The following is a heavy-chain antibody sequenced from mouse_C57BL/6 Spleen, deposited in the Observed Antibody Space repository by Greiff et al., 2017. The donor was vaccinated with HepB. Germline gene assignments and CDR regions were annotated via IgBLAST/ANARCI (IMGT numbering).Heavy chain of an antibody. Sequence: VQLQQPGAELVKPGASVKLSCKASGYTFTSYWMQWVKQRPGQGLEWIGEIDPSDSYTNYNHKFKGKATLTVDTSSSTAYMQLSSLTSEDSAVYYCARRGNLDYWGQGTTLTVSS. CDR3: ARRGNLDY. V-gene: IGHV1-50*01. D-gene: IGHD6-1*01. J-gene: IGHJ2*01. CDR1: GYTFTSYW. CDR2: IDPSDSYT.